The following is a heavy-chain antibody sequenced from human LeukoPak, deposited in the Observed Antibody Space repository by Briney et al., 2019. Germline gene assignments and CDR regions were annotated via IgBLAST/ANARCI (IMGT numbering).Heavy chain of an antibody. CDR3: AKTYYDTTYFDS. D-gene: IGHD3-22*01. CDR2: ISGGGETT. J-gene: IGHJ4*02. V-gene: IGHV3-23*01. Sequence: GGSLRLPCAVSGFRFRSYAMNWVREAPRRALVWVSAISGGGETTFYADSVKGRFTISRDNSKNTLYLQMNSLRAEDTAIYYCAKTYYDTTYFDSWGQGTLITVSS. CDR1: GFRFRSYA.